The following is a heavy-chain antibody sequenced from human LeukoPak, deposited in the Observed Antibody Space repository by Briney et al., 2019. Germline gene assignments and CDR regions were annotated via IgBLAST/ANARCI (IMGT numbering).Heavy chain of an antibody. J-gene: IGHJ4*02. CDR2: INPNSGGT. V-gene: IGHV1-2*02. CDR1: GYTFTGYY. CDR3: ARGRDGYQAFIDY. D-gene: IGHD5-24*01. Sequence: ASVKVSCKASGYTFTGYYMHWVRQAPGQGLGWMGWINPNSGGTNYVQKFQGRVTMTRDTSISTVYMELSSLRSDDTAVYYCARGRDGYQAFIDYWGQGTLVTVSS.